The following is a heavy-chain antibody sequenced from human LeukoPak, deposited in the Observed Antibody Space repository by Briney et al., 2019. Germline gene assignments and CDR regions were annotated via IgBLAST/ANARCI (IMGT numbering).Heavy chain of an antibody. CDR1: GYTFTSYG. V-gene: IGHV1-18*01. CDR2: ISAYNGNT. CDR3: AAAVPTPLRYCSSTSCLERTAFDP. Sequence: GASVKVSCKASGYTFTSYGISWVRQAPGQGLEWMGWISAYNGNTNYAQKFQERVTITRDMSTSTAYMELSSLRSEDTAVYYCAAAVPTPLRYCSSTSCLERTAFDPWGQGTLVTVSS. D-gene: IGHD2-2*01. J-gene: IGHJ5*02.